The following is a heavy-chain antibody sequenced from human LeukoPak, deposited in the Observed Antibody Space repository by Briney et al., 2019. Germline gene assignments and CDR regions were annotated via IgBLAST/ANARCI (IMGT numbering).Heavy chain of an antibody. J-gene: IGHJ3*02. CDR1: GFTFSSYA. CDR2: ISGSGGST. V-gene: IGHV3-23*01. Sequence: GGSLRLSCAASGFTFSSYAMSWVRQAPGKGLEWVSAISGSGGSTYYADSVKGRFTISRDNSKNTLYLQMNSLRAEDTAVYYCARQTFSYSSSWVRGAFDIWGQGTMVTVSS. CDR3: ARQTFSYSSSWVRGAFDI. D-gene: IGHD6-13*01.